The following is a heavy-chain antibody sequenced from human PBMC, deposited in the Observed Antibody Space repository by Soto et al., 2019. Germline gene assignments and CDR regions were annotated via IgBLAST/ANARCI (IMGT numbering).Heavy chain of an antibody. CDR1: GVSISSDNW. D-gene: IGHD6-13*01. Sequence: QVQLQESGPGLVRPSGTVSLTCAVSGVSISSDNWWSWVHQPPGKALEWIGEIHHSGSTNYNPSLKRRVTMSVVPSKDLFSLTLNSVTAADTAFYYCARDQGSHPGDWGQGTLVSVSS. CDR2: IHHSGST. CDR3: ARDQGSHPGD. J-gene: IGHJ4*02. V-gene: IGHV4-4*02.